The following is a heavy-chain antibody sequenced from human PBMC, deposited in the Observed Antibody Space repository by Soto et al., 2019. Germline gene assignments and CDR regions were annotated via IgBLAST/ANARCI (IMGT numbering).Heavy chain of an antibody. Sequence: ASETLSLTCAVSGGSFSGHYCSWVRQPPGKGLEWIGEINQSGSTNYNPSLKSRVIISLDTPTNQFSLRLSSVTAADTAVYYFGRSRVYYFGCIGSQQVALGYWG. CDR1: GGSFSGHY. D-gene: IGHD3-10*01. CDR2: INQSGST. CDR3: GRSRVYYFGCIGSQQVALGY. J-gene: IGHJ4*01. V-gene: IGHV4-34*01.